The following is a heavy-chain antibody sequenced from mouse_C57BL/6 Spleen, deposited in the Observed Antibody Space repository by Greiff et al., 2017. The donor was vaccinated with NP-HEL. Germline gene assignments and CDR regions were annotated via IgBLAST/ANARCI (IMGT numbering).Heavy chain of an antibody. J-gene: IGHJ2*01. CDR3: ASVDDGYLYYFDY. Sequence: QVQLKQSGPELVKPGASVKISCKASGYAFSSSWMNWVKQRPGKGLEWIGRIYPGDGDTNYNGKFKGKATLTADKSSSTAYMQLSSLTSEDSAVYFCASVDDGYLYYFDYWGQGTTLTVSS. CDR2: IYPGDGDT. CDR1: GYAFSSSW. V-gene: IGHV1-82*01. D-gene: IGHD2-3*01.